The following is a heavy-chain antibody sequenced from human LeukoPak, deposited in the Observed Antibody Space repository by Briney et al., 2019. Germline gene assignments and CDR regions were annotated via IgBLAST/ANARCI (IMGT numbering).Heavy chain of an antibody. CDR3: ARLDSGSYYTAIDY. D-gene: IGHD1-26*01. CDR1: GFIFNNYA. Sequence: GGSLRLSCAGSGFIFNNYAMHWVRQPAVKGLAWVSGISWNSGSIDYADSVKGRFTISRDNAKNSLYLQMNSLRAEYTAVYYCARLDSGSYYTAIDYWGQGTLVTVSS. V-gene: IGHV3-9*01. J-gene: IGHJ4*02. CDR2: ISWNSGSI.